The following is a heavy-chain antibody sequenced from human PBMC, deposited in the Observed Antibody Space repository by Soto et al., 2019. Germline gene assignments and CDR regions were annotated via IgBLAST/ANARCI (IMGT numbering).Heavy chain of an antibody. Sequence: ASVKVSCKVSGYTLTELSMHWVRQAPGKGLEWMGGFDPEDGETIYAQKFQGRVTMTEDTSTDTAYMELSSLRSEDTAVYYCATTTQGVFSSRFVSHMDVCGKATPVTVSS. J-gene: IGHJ6*03. D-gene: IGHD6-13*01. CDR3: ATTTQGVFSSRFVSHMDV. CDR1: GYTLTELS. V-gene: IGHV1-24*01. CDR2: FDPEDGET.